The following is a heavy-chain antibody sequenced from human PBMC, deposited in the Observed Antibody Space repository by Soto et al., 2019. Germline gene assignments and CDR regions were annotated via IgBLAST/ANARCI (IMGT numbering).Heavy chain of an antibody. CDR2: INPNSGGT. V-gene: IGHV1-2*02. Sequence: GASVKVSCKASGYTFTGYYMHWVRQAPGQGLEWMGWINPNSGGTNYAQEFQGRVTMTRDTSISTAYMELSRLRSDDTAVYYCARDRAIAAGFDYWGQGTLVTVSS. J-gene: IGHJ4*02. CDR1: GYTFTGYY. D-gene: IGHD6-13*01. CDR3: ARDRAIAAGFDY.